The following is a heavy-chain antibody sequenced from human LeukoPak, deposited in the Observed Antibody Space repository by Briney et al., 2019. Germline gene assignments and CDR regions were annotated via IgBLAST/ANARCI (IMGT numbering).Heavy chain of an antibody. V-gene: IGHV3-21*01. CDR2: ISSSSSYT. D-gene: IGHD4-17*01. J-gene: IGHJ4*02. CDR3: ARDYYGDYAFDY. Sequence: KTGGSLRLSCAASGFTFSTYTMNWVRQAPGKGLEWVSSISSSSSYTYYADSVKGRFTISRDNAKNSLYLQMNSLRAEDTAVYYCARDYYGDYAFDYWGQGTLVTVSS. CDR1: GFTFSTYT.